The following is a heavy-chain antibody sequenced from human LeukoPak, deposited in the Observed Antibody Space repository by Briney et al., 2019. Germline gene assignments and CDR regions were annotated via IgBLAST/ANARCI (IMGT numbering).Heavy chain of an antibody. Sequence: KASETLSLTCTVSGGSISSSSYYWDWIRQPPGKGLEWIGSIYYSGTTDYNPSLKSRVTISVDTSKNQFSLRLSSVTAADTAVYYCARAVRFLEWLFITNWFDPWGQGTLVTVSS. D-gene: IGHD3-3*01. V-gene: IGHV4-39*07. CDR1: GGSISSSSYY. CDR3: ARAVRFLEWLFITNWFDP. J-gene: IGHJ5*02. CDR2: IYYSGTT.